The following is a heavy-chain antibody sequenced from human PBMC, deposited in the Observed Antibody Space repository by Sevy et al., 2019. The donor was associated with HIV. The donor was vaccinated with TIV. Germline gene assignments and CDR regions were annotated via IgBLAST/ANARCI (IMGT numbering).Heavy chain of an antibody. CDR3: ARVGGYGYFDY. V-gene: IGHV4-30-2*01. D-gene: IGHD2-15*01. Sequence: SETLSLTCAVSGGSISSGGYSWSWIRQPPGKGLEWIGYNYHSGSTYYNPSLKSRVTISVDRSKNQFSLKLSSVTAADTAMYYCARVGGYGYFDYWGQGTLVTVSS. CDR2: NYHSGST. CDR1: GGSISSGGYS. J-gene: IGHJ4*02.